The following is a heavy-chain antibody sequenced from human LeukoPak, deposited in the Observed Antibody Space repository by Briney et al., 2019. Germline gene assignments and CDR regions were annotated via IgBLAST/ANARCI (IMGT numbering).Heavy chain of an antibody. Sequence: KPSETLSLTCTVSGGSISSYYWSWIRQPPGKGLEWIGYIYYSGSTSYNPSLKSRVTISVDTSKNQFSLKLSSVTAADTAVYYCARTTEGGYTYDYFYYYYMDVWGKGTTVTISS. CDR1: GGSISSYY. CDR3: ARTTEGGYTYDYFYYYYMDV. J-gene: IGHJ6*03. D-gene: IGHD5-18*01. CDR2: IYYSGST. V-gene: IGHV4-59*01.